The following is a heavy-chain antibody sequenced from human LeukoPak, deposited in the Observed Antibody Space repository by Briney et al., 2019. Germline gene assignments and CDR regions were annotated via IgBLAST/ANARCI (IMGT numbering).Heavy chain of an antibody. V-gene: IGHV1-69*04. J-gene: IGHJ4*02. CDR1: GGTFSSYA. D-gene: IGHD3-22*01. Sequence: ASVKVSCKASGGTFSSYAIRWVRQAPGQGLEWMGRIIPILGIANYAQKFQGRVTITADKSTSTAYMELSSLRSEDTAVYYCANYYYDSSGYLIDYWGQGTLVTVSS. CDR2: IIPILGIA. CDR3: ANYYYDSSGYLIDY.